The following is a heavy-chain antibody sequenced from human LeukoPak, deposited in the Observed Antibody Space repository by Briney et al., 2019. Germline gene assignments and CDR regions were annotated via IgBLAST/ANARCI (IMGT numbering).Heavy chain of an antibody. CDR1: GFTFSDYY. Sequence: GGSLRLSCAASGFTFSDYYMSWIRQAPGKGLEWVSYISSSGSTIYYADSVKGRFTISRDNAKNSLYLQMNSLRAEDTAVYYCARDAYDYGVSESYYYGMDVWGQGTTVTVSS. CDR2: ISSSGSTI. D-gene: IGHD4-17*01. V-gene: IGHV3-11*01. CDR3: ARDAYDYGVSESYYYGMDV. J-gene: IGHJ6*02.